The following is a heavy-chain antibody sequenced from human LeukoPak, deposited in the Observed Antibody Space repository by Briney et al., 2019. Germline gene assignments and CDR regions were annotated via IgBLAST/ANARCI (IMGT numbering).Heavy chain of an antibody. CDR2: ISAYNGNT. Sequence: GASVKVSCKASGYTFTSYGISWVRQAPGQGLEWMRWISAYNGNTNYAQKLQGRVTMTTDTSTSTACMELRSLRSDDTAVYYCARGGLRYFDWMSWGDYWGQGTLVTVSS. CDR1: GYTFTSYG. D-gene: IGHD3-9*01. J-gene: IGHJ4*02. CDR3: ARGGLRYFDWMSWGDY. V-gene: IGHV1-18*01.